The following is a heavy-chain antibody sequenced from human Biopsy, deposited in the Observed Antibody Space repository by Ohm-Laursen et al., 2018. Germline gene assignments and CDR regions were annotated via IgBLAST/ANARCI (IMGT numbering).Heavy chain of an antibody. Sequence: QTLSLTCVISGDSISNKDAAWDWIRRSPSRGLEWLGRTYYRTQWFFDYAVFVRSRISIKPDTSKNQFSLELNSVTPEDTAVYFCARETPTGIPFNWFDPWGQGTLVTVSS. CDR1: GDSISNKDAA. J-gene: IGHJ5*02. D-gene: IGHD1-1*01. CDR3: ARETPTGIPFNWFDP. V-gene: IGHV6-1*01. CDR2: TYYRTQWFF.